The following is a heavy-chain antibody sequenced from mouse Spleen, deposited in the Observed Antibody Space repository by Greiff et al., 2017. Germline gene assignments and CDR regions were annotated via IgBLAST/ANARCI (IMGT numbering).Heavy chain of an antibody. CDR2: INPNYGST. V-gene: IGHV1-39*01. CDR3: ARWETMITTFDY. Sequence: VHVKQSGPELVKPGASVKISCKASGYSFTDYNMNWVKQSNGKSLEWIGVINPNYGSTSYNRKFKGKATLTVDQSSSTAYMQLNSLTSEDSAVYYCARWETMITTFDYWGQGTTLTVSS. D-gene: IGHD2-4*01. CDR1: GYSFTDYN. J-gene: IGHJ2*01.